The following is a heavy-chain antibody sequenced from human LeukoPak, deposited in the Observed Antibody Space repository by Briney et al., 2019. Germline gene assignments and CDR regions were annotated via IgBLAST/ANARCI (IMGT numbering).Heavy chain of an antibody. D-gene: IGHD2-2*01. CDR2: IYYSGST. CDR3: ARHGHVVPAAIGAEDWFDP. V-gene: IGHV4-59*08. J-gene: IGHJ5*02. CDR1: GGSISSYY. Sequence: SETLSLTRTVSGGSISSYYWSWIRQPPGKGLEWIGYIYYSGSTNYNPSLKSRVTISVDTSKNQFSLKLSSVTAADTAVYYCARHGHVVPAAIGAEDWFDPWGQGTLVTVSS.